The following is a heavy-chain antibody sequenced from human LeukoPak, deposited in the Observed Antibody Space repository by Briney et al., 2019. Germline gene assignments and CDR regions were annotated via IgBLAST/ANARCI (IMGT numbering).Heavy chain of an antibody. D-gene: IGHD6-25*01. CDR3: ARTAARQDAFNI. J-gene: IGHJ3*02. V-gene: IGHV1-46*01. Sequence: ASVKVSCKASGDTFTGYYMHWVRQAPGQGLAWMGMINPSGDSTTYAQKFQDRVTMTRDTSTSTVYMELSSLLSDDTAVYYCARTAARQDAFNIWGQGTKVTVSS. CDR2: INPSGDST. CDR1: GDTFTGYY.